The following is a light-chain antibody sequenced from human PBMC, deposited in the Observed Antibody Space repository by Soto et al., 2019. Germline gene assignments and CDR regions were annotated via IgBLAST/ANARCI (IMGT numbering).Light chain of an antibody. CDR3: QQSFSPPFT. Sequence: DFQMTQSPSSLSASVGDRVTITCRSSQTIRNYLNWYQQKPGKAPKLLIYAASTLQSGVPSRFSGSGSGTDFTLTIGSLQPEDFAVYYCQQSFSPPFTFGPGTKVDIK. CDR1: QTIRNY. V-gene: IGKV1-39*01. J-gene: IGKJ3*01. CDR2: AAS.